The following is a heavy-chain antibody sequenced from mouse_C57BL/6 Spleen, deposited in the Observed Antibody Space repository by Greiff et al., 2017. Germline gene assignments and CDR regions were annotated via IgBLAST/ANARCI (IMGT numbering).Heavy chain of an antibody. Sequence: QVQLQQPGAELVKPGASVKMSCKASGYTFTSYWITWVKQRPGQGLEWIGDIYPGSGSTNYNEKFKSKATLTVDTSSSTAYMQLSSLTSEDSAVYYCARVEGLIYYYGSSYFDVWGTGTTVTVSS. V-gene: IGHV1-55*01. J-gene: IGHJ1*03. CDR3: ARVEGLIYYYGSSYFDV. CDR1: GYTFTSYW. D-gene: IGHD1-1*01. CDR2: IYPGSGST.